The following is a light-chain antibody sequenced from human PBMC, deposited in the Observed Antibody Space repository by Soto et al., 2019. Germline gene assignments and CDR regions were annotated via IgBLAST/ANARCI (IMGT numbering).Light chain of an antibody. Sequence: HSVLTQPPSASGSPGQSVTISCTGTSSDVGGYNYVSWYQQHPGKAPKVMIYEVSKRPSGVPDRFSGSKSGNTASLTVSGLQAEDEADYYCSSYAGSNIYVFGTGTKVTVL. CDR1: SSDVGGYNY. CDR2: EVS. CDR3: SSYAGSNIYV. J-gene: IGLJ1*01. V-gene: IGLV2-8*01.